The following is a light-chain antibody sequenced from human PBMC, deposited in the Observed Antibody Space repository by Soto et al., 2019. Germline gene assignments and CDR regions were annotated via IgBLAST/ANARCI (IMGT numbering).Light chain of an antibody. Sequence: IVLIQSPATLSVSPGERATLSCRASQNISNYLIWYQQKPGQAPRLLIYDVSNRATDIPARFSGSGFGTDFTLTISSLEPEDLAVYYCQQRSNWPRTFGQGTKVEIK. CDR3: QQRSNWPRT. CDR1: QNISNY. J-gene: IGKJ1*01. V-gene: IGKV3-11*01. CDR2: DVS.